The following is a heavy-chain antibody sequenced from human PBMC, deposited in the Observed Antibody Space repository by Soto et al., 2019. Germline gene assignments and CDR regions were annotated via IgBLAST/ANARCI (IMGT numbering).Heavy chain of an antibody. CDR2: IYSGGST. Sequence: EVQLVESGGGLIQPGGPLRLSCAASGFTVSSNYMSWVRQAPGKGLEWVSVIYSGGSTYYADSVKGRFTISRDNSKNTLYLQMNSLRAEDTAVYYCARDAVTHYYYYGMDVWGQGTTVTVSS. D-gene: IGHD4-17*01. CDR1: GFTVSSNY. J-gene: IGHJ6*02. CDR3: ARDAVTHYYYYGMDV. V-gene: IGHV3-53*01.